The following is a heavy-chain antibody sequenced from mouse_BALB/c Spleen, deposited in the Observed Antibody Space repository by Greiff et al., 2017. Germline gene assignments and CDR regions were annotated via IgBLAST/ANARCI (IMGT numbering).Heavy chain of an antibody. J-gene: IGHJ1*01. CDR2: ISSGSSTI. Sequence: EVQVVESGGGLVQPGGSRKLSCAASGFPFSSFGMHWVRQAPEKGLEWVAYISSGSSTIYYADTVKGRFTISRDNPKNTLFLQMTSLRSEDTAMYYCARESNYYGSRTWYFDVWGAGTTVTVSS. D-gene: IGHD1-1*01. CDR1: GFPFSSFG. V-gene: IGHV5-17*02. CDR3: ARESNYYGSRTWYFDV.